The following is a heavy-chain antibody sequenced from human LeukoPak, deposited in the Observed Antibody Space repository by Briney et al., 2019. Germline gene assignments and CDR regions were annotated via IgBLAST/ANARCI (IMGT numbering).Heavy chain of an antibody. CDR1: GFTFRNYW. D-gene: IGHD2-15*01. CDR2: TKPDGSAE. V-gene: IGHV3-7*01. J-gene: IGHJ4*02. CDR3: ARDGGLNTNFDC. Sequence: GGSLRFSRAASGFTFRNYWMGWVRQAPGKGLEWVANTKPDGSAEYYADSVRGRFTTSRDNANNFLYLQMNSLRAEDTAVYYCARDGGLNTNFDCWGQGTLVTVSS.